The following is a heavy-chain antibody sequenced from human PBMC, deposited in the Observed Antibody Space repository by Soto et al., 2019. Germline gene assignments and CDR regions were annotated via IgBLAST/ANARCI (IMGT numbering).Heavy chain of an antibody. Sequence: SETLSLTCTVSGGSISSGGYYWSWIRQHPGKGLEWIGYIYYGGSTYYNPSLKSRVTISVDTSKNQFSLKLSSVTAADTAVYYCAREWGQQLADNWFDPWGQGTLLTVSS. J-gene: IGHJ5*02. CDR2: IYYGGST. V-gene: IGHV4-31*03. D-gene: IGHD6-13*01. CDR3: AREWGQQLADNWFDP. CDR1: GGSISSGGYY.